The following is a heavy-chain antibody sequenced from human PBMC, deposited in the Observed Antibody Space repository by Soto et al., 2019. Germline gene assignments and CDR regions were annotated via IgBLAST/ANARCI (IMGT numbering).Heavy chain of an antibody. J-gene: IGHJ6*02. CDR2: IIPIFGTA. D-gene: IGHD2-2*02. CDR1: GGTFSSYA. Sequence: ASEKVSCKASGGTFSSYAIRWVRQAPGQGHEWMGWIIPIFGTANYAQKFQGRVTITADESTSTAYMELCSLRSEDTAVYYCAENIVVVPAAIIGANQYYGKDGLGQGTTVTV. V-gene: IGHV1-69*13. CDR3: AENIVVVPAAIIGANQYYGKDG.